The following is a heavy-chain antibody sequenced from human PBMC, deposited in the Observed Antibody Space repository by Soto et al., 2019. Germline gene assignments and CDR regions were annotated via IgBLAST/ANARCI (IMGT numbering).Heavy chain of an antibody. V-gene: IGHV3-30-3*01. J-gene: IGHJ2*01. CDR2: ISYDGSNK. D-gene: IGHD5-18*01. CDR1: GFTFSSYA. CDR3: ARDPLWGTAMVLWYFEL. Sequence: QVQLVESGGGVVQPGRSLRLSCAASGFTFSSYAMHWVRQAPGKGLEWVAVISYDGSNKYYADSVKGRFTISRDNSKNTLYLQMNSLIAEDTAVYYCARDPLWGTAMVLWYFELWGRGTLVTVSS.